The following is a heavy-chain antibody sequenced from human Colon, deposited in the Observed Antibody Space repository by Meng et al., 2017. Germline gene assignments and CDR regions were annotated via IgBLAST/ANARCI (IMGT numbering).Heavy chain of an antibody. CDR3: ARRRGGSGRDC. V-gene: IGHV4-39*01. CDR2: IYNSGST. Sequence: GPSIGKCSGLLSLTCTVSGGSISSNGSYCDWVRQPPGKGLECIGAIYNSGSTSYNPYLQSRVNMFVDTSKNQFSLMLTSVTATDTAVYYCARRRGGSGRDCWGQGTLVTVSS. D-gene: IGHD3-10*01. J-gene: IGHJ4*02. CDR1: GGSISSNGSY.